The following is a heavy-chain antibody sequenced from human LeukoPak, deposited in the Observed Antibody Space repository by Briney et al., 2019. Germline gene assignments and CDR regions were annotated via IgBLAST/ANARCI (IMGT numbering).Heavy chain of an antibody. Sequence: SETLSLTCTVSGGSISSYYWSWIRQPAGKGLQWIGRIYTSGSTNYNPSLKSRVTMSVDTSKNQFSLQLNSVTPEDTAVYYCARGGSYNFDYWGQGTLVTVSS. CDR1: GGSISSYY. D-gene: IGHD1-26*01. CDR3: ARGGSYNFDY. CDR2: IYTSGST. J-gene: IGHJ4*02. V-gene: IGHV4-4*07.